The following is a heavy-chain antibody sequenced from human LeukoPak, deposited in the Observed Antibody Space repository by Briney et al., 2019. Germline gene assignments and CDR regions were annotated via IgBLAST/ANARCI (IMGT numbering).Heavy chain of an antibody. CDR1: GFTFSTYG. D-gene: IGHD4-23*01. CDR3: ARDTPGYGGDDFDY. J-gene: IGHJ4*02. Sequence: GGSLTLSCAASGFTFSTYGMHWVRQAPGKGLEWMTFIQAGGDEKYYAESVKGRFTVSRDNSKNTLYLQMNSLRAEDTAVYYCARDTPGYGGDDFDYWGQGALVTVSS. V-gene: IGHV3-30*02. CDR2: IQAGGDEK.